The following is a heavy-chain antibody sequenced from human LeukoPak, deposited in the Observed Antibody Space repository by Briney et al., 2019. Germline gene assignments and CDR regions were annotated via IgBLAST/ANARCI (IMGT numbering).Heavy chain of an antibody. CDR3: ARGPEYQLLENWFDP. D-gene: IGHD2-2*01. CDR2: TYYRSKWYN. CDR1: GDSVSSNSAA. Sequence: SQTLSLTCAISGDSVSSNSAAWNWIRQSPSRGLEWLGRTYYRSKWYNDYAVSVKSRITINPDTSKNQFPLQLNSVTPEDTAVYYCARGPEYQLLENWFDPWGQGTLVTVSS. V-gene: IGHV6-1*01. J-gene: IGHJ5*02.